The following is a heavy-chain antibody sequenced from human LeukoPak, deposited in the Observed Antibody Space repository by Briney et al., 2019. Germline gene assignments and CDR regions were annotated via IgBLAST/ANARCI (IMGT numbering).Heavy chain of an antibody. J-gene: IGHJ5*02. Sequence: GGSLRLSWAASGFTFSDYYMSWIRQAAGKGLEWDSYISSSSSYTNYADSVKGRFTISGDNAKNSLYLQMNSLRAEDTAVYYCARETYYYDSSGYELFDPWGQGTLVTVSS. D-gene: IGHD3-22*01. CDR2: ISSSSSYT. CDR3: ARETYYYDSSGYELFDP. CDR1: GFTFSDYY. V-gene: IGHV3-11*05.